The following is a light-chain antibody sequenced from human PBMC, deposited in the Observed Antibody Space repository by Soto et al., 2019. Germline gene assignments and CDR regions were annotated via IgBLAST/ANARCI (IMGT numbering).Light chain of an antibody. Sequence: QSVLAQPPSVSGAPGHRVTISCTGSSSNIGAYYDVHWYQQLPGTAPKLLIYGNSSRPSGVPDRFSVSRSGTSASLAITGLQAEDEADYYCQSYDSRLSGWVFGGGTQLTVL. CDR1: SSNIGAYYD. J-gene: IGLJ3*02. V-gene: IGLV1-40*01. CDR3: QSYDSRLSGWV. CDR2: GNS.